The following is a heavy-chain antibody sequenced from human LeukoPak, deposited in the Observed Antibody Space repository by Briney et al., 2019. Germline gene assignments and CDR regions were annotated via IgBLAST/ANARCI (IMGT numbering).Heavy chain of an antibody. CDR1: GFTFSSYA. Sequence: GGSLRLSCAASGFTFSSYAMHWVRQAPGKGLEWVAVISYDGSNKYYADSVKGRFTISRDNSKNTLYLQMNSLRAEDTAVYYCARDILAYCGGDCSFDYWGQGTLVTVSP. D-gene: IGHD2-21*02. V-gene: IGHV3-30*04. J-gene: IGHJ4*02. CDR3: ARDILAYCGGDCSFDY. CDR2: ISYDGSNK.